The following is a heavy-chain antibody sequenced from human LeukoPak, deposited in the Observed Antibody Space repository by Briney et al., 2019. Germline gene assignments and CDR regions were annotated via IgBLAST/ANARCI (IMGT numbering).Heavy chain of an antibody. J-gene: IGHJ4*02. V-gene: IGHV3-53*01. CDR3: ARGAYSSGWAYFDH. Sequence: GGSLRLSCAASGFTVSSNYMSWVRQAPGKGLEWVSVIYSGGSTYYADSVKGRFTISRDNSKNTLYLQMNSLRAEDTAVYYCARGAYSSGWAYFDHWGQGTLVTVSS. CDR2: IYSGGST. D-gene: IGHD6-19*01. CDR1: GFTVSSNY.